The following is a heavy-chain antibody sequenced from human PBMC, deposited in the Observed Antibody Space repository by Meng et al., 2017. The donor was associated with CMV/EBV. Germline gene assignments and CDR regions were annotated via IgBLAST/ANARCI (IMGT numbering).Heavy chain of an antibody. Sequence: GESLKISCAASGFTFDDYGMSWVRQAPGKGLEWVSGINWNSGSTGYADSVKGRFTISRDNAKNSLYLQMNSLRAEDTALYYCARARVEMATILVVQFDYWGQGTLVTVSS. CDR3: ARARVEMATILVVQFDY. V-gene: IGHV3-20*04. CDR1: GFTFDDYG. D-gene: IGHD5-24*01. J-gene: IGHJ4*02. CDR2: INWNSGST.